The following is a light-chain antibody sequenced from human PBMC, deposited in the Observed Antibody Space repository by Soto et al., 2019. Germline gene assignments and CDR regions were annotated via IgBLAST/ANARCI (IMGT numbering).Light chain of an antibody. CDR3: QQYGSSPIT. CDR1: ERVSSGY. Sequence: EIVLTQSPGILSLSPGERATLSCRASERVSSGYLAWYQQKPGQAPRLLLYGASSRATGIPDRFSGSGSGTDFTLTISRLEPEDFAVYYCQQYGSSPITFGQGTRLEMK. V-gene: IGKV3-20*01. CDR2: GAS. J-gene: IGKJ5*01.